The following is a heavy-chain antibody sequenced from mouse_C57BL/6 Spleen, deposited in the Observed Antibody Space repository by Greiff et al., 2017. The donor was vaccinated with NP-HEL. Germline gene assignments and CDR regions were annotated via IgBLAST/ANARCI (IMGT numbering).Heavy chain of an antibody. Sequence: VQLQQPGAELVKPGASVKLSCKASGYTFTSYWMHWVKPRPGRGLAWIGRIDPNSGGTNYTEKFQRQATLTVDKPSSTAYMQLSSRTSDDAAVYYCATYGSSYEGFDYWGQGTTLTVSS. J-gene: IGHJ2*01. CDR2: IDPNSGGT. CDR1: GYTFTSYW. V-gene: IGHV1-72*01. CDR3: ATYGSSYEGFDY. D-gene: IGHD1-1*01.